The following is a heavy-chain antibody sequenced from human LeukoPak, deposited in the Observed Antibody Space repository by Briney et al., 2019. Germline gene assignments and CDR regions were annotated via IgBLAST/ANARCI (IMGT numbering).Heavy chain of an antibody. V-gene: IGHV1-2*02. D-gene: IGHD6-19*01. J-gene: IGHJ4*02. CDR3: ARSRAGYSSGWDLYYFDY. CDR1: GYTFTGYY. CDR2: INPNSGGT. Sequence: ASVKVSCKASGYTFTGYYMHWVRQAPGQGLEWMGWINPNSGGTNYAQKFQGRVTMTRDTSISTAYMELSRLRSDDTAVYYCARSRAGYSSGWDLYYFDYWGQGTLVTVSS.